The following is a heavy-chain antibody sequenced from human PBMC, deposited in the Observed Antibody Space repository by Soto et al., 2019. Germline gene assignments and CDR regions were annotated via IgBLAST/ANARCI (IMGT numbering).Heavy chain of an antibody. CDR3: GRGSHYDHGMDV. Sequence: SETLSLTCTVSGGSVSSGSYYWSWIRQPPGKGLEWIGYIYYSGTTNYNPSLNSRVTISVDTSKNQFSLKLSSVTAADTAVYHCGRGSHYDHGMDVWGQGTTVTVSS. V-gene: IGHV4-61*01. CDR2: IYYSGTT. CDR1: GGSVSSGSYY. J-gene: IGHJ6*02.